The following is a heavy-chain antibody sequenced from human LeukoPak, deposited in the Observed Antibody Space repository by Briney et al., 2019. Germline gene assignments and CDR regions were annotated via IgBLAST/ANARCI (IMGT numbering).Heavy chain of an antibody. CDR1: GYSISSVYY. J-gene: IGHJ4*02. Sequence: SETLSLTCNVSGYSISSVYYWGWIRPSPGKGLEWIGSIYHTGYTYYNPSLKSRITISLETSRTQFSLKLTSVTAADTSVYFCVTTGHSSGWQFDYWGQGTLVTVSS. D-gene: IGHD6-19*01. CDR3: VTTGHSSGWQFDY. V-gene: IGHV4-38-2*02. CDR2: IYHTGYT.